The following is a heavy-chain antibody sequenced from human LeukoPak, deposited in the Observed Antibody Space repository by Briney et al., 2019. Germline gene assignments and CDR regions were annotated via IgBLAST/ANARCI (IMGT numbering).Heavy chain of an antibody. D-gene: IGHD3-10*01. CDR3: ARRVTMVRGVILDAFDI. Sequence: SETLSLTWTVSGGSISSYYWSWIRQPPGKGLEWIGYIYYSGSTNYNPSLKSRVTISVDTSKNQFSLKLSSVTAADPAVYYCARRVTMVRGVILDAFDIWGQGTMVTVSS. J-gene: IGHJ3*02. CDR1: GGSISSYY. CDR2: IYYSGST. V-gene: IGHV4-59*08.